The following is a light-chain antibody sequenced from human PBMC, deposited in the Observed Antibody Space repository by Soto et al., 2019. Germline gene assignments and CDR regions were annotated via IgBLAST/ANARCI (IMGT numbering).Light chain of an antibody. CDR2: EVS. CDR1: SSDVGGYNY. J-gene: IGLJ1*01. Sequence: QSALTQPPSASGSPGQSVTISCAGTSSDVGGYNYVSWYQQYPGKVPKLMIYEVSERPSGVPDRFSGSKSGNTAFLTVSGLQAEDEADYYCLSYADTAYVFETGTKVTVL. CDR3: LSYADTAYV. V-gene: IGLV2-8*01.